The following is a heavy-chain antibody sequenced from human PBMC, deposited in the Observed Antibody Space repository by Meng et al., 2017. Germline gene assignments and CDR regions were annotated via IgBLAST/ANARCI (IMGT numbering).Heavy chain of an antibody. CDR1: GYTFTSYG. V-gene: IGHV1-18*01. D-gene: IGHD4-17*01. CDR3: ARGGSRYYGDYNWYFDL. CDR2: ISAYNGNT. Sequence: QVLLVECGAEVNKPGALVKVPCKASGYTFTSYGISWVRQAPGQGLEWMGWISAYNGNTNYAQKLQGRVTMTTDTSTSTAYMELRSLRSDDTAVYYCARGGSRYYGDYNWYFDLWGRGTLVTVSS. J-gene: IGHJ2*01.